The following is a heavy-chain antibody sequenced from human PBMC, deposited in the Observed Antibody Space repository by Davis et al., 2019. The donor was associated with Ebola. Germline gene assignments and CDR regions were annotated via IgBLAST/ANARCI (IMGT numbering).Heavy chain of an antibody. CDR3: ARHYGDPFDY. J-gene: IGHJ4*02. V-gene: IGHV3-74*01. CDR2: INSDGSSI. D-gene: IGHD4-17*01. CDR1: GCTFSGDW. Sequence: GESLRISCAASGCTFSGDWMHWVRQPPGKGLVWLSRINSDGSSISYADSVKGRFTISRDNAKKTRYLKMNSLRAEDTAVYYCARHYGDPFDYWGQGSLVTVSS.